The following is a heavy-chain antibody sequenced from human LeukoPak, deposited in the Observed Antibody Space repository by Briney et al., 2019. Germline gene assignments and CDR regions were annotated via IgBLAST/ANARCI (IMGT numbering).Heavy chain of an antibody. Sequence: GGSLRLSRAASGFTFSSHWMNWVRQAPGKGLEWVANIKQDGSEKYYVDSVTGRFTISRDNAKKSLYLQMNSLRAEDTAVYYCASYSNDSSGYQPRWDGMVVWGQGTTVTVSS. D-gene: IGHD3-22*01. J-gene: IGHJ6*02. CDR3: ASYSNDSSGYQPRWDGMVV. CDR2: IKQDGSEK. CDR1: GFTFSSHW. V-gene: IGHV3-7*01.